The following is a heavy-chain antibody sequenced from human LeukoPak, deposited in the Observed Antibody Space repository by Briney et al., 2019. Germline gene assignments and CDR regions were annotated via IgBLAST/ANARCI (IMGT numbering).Heavy chain of an antibody. CDR3: AILRDYSSAFDI. V-gene: IGHV4-59*01. J-gene: IGHJ3*02. Sequence: SETLSLTCTVSGGSISSYYWSWSRQPPAKGQQRNGYIYYSGSTNYNPSLKSRVNISVDTSKNQLSLKLSSVTAADTSVYYCAILRDYSSAFDIWGQGTTVTVSS. CDR2: IYYSGST. D-gene: IGHD2-21*01. CDR1: GGSISSYY.